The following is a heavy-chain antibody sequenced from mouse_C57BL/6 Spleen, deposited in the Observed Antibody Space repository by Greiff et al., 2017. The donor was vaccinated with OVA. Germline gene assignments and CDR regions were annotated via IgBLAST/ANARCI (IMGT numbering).Heavy chain of an antibody. V-gene: IGHV5-4*01. J-gene: IGHJ2*01. CDR2: ISDGGSYT. CDR1: GFTFSSYA. Sequence: EVQVVESGGGLVKPGGSLKLSCAASGFTFSSYAMSWVRQTPEKRLEWVATISDGGSYTYYPDNVKGRFTISRDNAKNNLYLQMSHLKSEDTAMYYCARDYYGSSYGSLYFDYWGQGTTLTVSS. CDR3: ARDYYGSSYGSLYFDY. D-gene: IGHD1-1*01.